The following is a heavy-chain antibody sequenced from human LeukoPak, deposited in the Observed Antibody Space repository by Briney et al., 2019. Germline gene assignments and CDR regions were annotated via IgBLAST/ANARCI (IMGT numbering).Heavy chain of an antibody. J-gene: IGHJ4*02. CDR3: TTDQLRGHFDPNYFDY. D-gene: IGHD3-9*01. CDR2: ISSKTDGGTT. CDR1: GFTFSNAW. Sequence: GESLRLSCAASGFTFSNAWMSWVRQAPGKGLEWVGRISSKTDGGTTDYAAPVKGRFTISRDDSKNTLYLQMNSLKAEDTAVYYCTTDQLRGHFDPNYFDYWGRETLVTVSS. V-gene: IGHV3-15*01.